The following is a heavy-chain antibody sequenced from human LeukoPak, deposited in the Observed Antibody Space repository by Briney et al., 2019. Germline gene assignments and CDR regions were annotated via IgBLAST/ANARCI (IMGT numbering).Heavy chain of an antibody. Sequence: SETLSLTCAVYGGSFSGYYWSWIRQPPGKGLEWIGEVNHSGSTNYNPSLKSRVTMSVDTSKNQFSLKLSSVTAADTAVYYCARVNIVKGLNYYGSGNNWFDPWGQGTLVTVSS. J-gene: IGHJ5*02. CDR1: GGSFSGYY. CDR3: ARVNIVKGLNYYGSGNNWFDP. CDR2: VNHSGST. D-gene: IGHD3-10*01. V-gene: IGHV4-34*01.